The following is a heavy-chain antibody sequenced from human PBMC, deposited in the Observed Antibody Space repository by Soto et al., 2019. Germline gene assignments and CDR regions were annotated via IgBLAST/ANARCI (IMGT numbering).Heavy chain of an antibody. Sequence: ESGGGLVKTGGSLRLSCAASGFTFSDAWMNWARQAPGKGLEWVGRIKSKAYGGTADYSAPVRGRFTISRDDSTATMYLQTNSLETEDTGVFYCTSHDATEQNFVPYWGLCTLVTVSS. CDR1: GFTFSDAW. CDR2: IKSKAYGGTA. D-gene: IGHD1-7*01. J-gene: IGHJ4*02. V-gene: IGHV3-15*07. CDR3: TSHDATEQNFVPY.